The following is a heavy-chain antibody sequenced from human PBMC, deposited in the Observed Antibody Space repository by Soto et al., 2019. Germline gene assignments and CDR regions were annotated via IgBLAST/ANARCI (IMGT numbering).Heavy chain of an antibody. CDR2: LSGSGGTT. Sequence: PGGSLRLSCAASGFIFSSYAMSWVRPAPGKGLDWVSGLSGSGGTTFYADSVKGRFTISRDNSKNTLYLQMNSLRAQDTAIYYCSKEFGDSAWYGNYFDYWGQGTLVTVTS. CDR1: GFIFSSYA. CDR3: SKEFGDSAWYGNYFDY. D-gene: IGHD6-19*01. V-gene: IGHV3-23*01. J-gene: IGHJ4*02.